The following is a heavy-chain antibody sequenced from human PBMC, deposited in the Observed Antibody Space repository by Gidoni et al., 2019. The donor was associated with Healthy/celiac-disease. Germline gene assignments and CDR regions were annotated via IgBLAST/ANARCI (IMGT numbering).Heavy chain of an antibody. J-gene: IGHJ6*02. D-gene: IGHD2-15*01. V-gene: IGHV3-23*01. Sequence: EVQLLESGGGLVQPGGSLRLSCSASGFPFSSYAMSWVRQAPGKGLEWVSIISGSGGSTYYADSVKGRFTISRDNSKNTLYLQMNSLRAEDTAVYYCAKDTCSGPFACYYGMDVWGQGTTVTVSS. CDR2: ISGSGGST. CDR1: GFPFSSYA. CDR3: AKDTCSGPFACYYGMDV.